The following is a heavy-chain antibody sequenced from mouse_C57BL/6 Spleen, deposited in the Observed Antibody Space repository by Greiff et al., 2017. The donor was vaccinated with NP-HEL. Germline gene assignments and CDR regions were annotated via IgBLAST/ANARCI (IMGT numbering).Heavy chain of an antibody. CDR3: ATITTVVYWYFDV. Sequence: VQLQQSGPELVKPGASVKISCKASGYAFCSSWMNWVKQRPGKGLEWIGRIYPGDGDTNYNGKFKGKATLTADKSSSTAYMQLSSLTSEDSAVYFCATITTVVYWYFDVWGTGTTVTVSS. CDR2: IYPGDGDT. J-gene: IGHJ1*03. V-gene: IGHV1-82*01. CDR1: GYAFCSSW. D-gene: IGHD1-1*01.